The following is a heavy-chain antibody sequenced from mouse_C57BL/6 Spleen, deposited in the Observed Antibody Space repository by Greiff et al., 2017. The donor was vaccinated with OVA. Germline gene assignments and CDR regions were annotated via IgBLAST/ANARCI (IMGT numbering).Heavy chain of an antibody. CDR2: ISSGGDYI. J-gene: IGHJ3*01. Sequence: DVMLVESGEGLVKPGGSLKLSCAASGFTFSSYAMSWVRQTPEKRLEWVAYISSGGDYIYYADTVKGRFTISRDNARNTLYLQMSRLKSEDTAMYYCTRDDGYYVWFAYWGQGTLVTVSA. D-gene: IGHD2-3*01. CDR1: GFTFSSYA. CDR3: TRDDGYYVWFAY. V-gene: IGHV5-9-1*02.